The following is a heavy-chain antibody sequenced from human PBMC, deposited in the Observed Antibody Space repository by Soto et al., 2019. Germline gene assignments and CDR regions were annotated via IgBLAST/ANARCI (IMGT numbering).Heavy chain of an antibody. J-gene: IGHJ3*02. CDR1: GGSISSFY. Sequence: SETRPLTCSVSGGSISSFYWSWIRQPPWMGLEWIGYVYYSGSTNYNPSLKSRVTISVDTSKNQFSLKLSSVTAADTAVYYCARGYCINGVCYTLSAFDIWGQGTMVTVSS. V-gene: IGHV4-59*01. CDR3: ARGYCINGVCYTLSAFDI. CDR2: VYYSGST. D-gene: IGHD2-8*01.